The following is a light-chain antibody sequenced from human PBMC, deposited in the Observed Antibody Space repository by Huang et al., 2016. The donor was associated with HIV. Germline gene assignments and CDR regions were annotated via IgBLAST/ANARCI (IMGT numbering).Light chain of an antibody. CDR2: GAS. V-gene: IGKV3-15*01. CDR3: QQYNNWPPA. J-gene: IGKJ1*01. Sequence: EIVMTQSPVTLSVSPGERATLSCRASRRLSSNLAWYQQKLGQAPRLLMYGASTRASGIPGMCSGVGSGTEFNLSISSLQSEDFAVYYCQQYNNWPPAFGQGTNVEIK. CDR1: RRLSSN.